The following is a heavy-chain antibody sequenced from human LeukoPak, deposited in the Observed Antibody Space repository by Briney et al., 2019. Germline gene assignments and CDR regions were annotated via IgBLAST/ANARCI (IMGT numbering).Heavy chain of an antibody. CDR1: GDSISSYY. CDR2: IYISGST. J-gene: IGHJ4*02. D-gene: IGHD3-22*01. Sequence: SETLSLTCTVSGDSISSYYWSWIRQSAGKGLEWIGRIYISGSTNYNPSLKSRVTMSLDTSKNQFSLKLSSVTAADTAVYYCARSNPYDSSGCFALFDYWGQGTLVTVSS. CDR3: ARSNPYDSSGCFALFDY. V-gene: IGHV4-4*07.